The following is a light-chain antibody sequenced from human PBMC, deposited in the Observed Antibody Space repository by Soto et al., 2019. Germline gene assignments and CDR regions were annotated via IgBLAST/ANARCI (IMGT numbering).Light chain of an antibody. CDR1: SSDVGGYNH. V-gene: IGLV2-14*01. CDR3: SSYTSSSIL. J-gene: IGLJ1*01. CDR2: DVS. Sequence: QSALTQPASVSGSAGQSITISCTGTSSDVGGYNHVSWYQQYPGKAPKVMIYDVSNRPSGVSNRFSGSKSGNTASLTISGLQAEDEADYYCSSYTSSSILFGTGTKVTVL.